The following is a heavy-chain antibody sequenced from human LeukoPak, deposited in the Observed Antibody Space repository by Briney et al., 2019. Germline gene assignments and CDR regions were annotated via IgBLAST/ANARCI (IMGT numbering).Heavy chain of an antibody. CDR1: GGSFIGYY. V-gene: IGHV4-34*01. D-gene: IGHD1-26*01. CDR2: INHFGST. CDR3: ARIRSRKWGFDY. J-gene: IGHJ4*02. Sequence: SETLSLTCAVYGGSFIGYYWSWIRQPPGKGLEWIGEINHFGSTSYNPSLKSRVTISIDTSKNQFSLKLSSVTAADTAVYYCARIRSRKWGFDYWGQGTLVTVSS.